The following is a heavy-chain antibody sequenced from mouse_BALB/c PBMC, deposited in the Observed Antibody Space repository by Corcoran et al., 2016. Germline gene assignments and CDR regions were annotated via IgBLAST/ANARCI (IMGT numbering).Heavy chain of an antibody. Sequence: EVQLQQSGPELVKPGASVKISCKTSGYTFTEYTMHWVKQSHGKSLEWIGGINPNNGGTSYNQKVKGKATLTVDTSSNTAYLQLSSLTSEDTAVYYCANWDWYFDVWGAGTTVTVSS. CDR2: INPNNGGT. V-gene: IGHV1-18*01. CDR3: ANWDWYFDV. D-gene: IGHD4-1*01. J-gene: IGHJ1*01. CDR1: GYTFTEYT.